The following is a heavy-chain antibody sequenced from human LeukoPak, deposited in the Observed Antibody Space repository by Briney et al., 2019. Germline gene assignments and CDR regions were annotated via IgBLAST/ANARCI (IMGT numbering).Heavy chain of an antibody. CDR2: ISSSGSTI. V-gene: IGHV3-48*01. Sequence: AGGSLRLSCAASGFTFSSSAMSWVRQAPGKGLEWVSYISSSGSTIYYADSVKGRFTISRDNSKNTLYLQMNSLRAEDTAVYYCAKMGIVGATLDYFDYWGQGTLVTVSS. J-gene: IGHJ4*02. D-gene: IGHD1-26*01. CDR1: GFTFSSSA. CDR3: AKMGIVGATLDYFDY.